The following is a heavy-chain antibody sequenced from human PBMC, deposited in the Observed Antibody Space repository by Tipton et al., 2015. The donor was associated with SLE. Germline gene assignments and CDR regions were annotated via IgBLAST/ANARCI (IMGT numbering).Heavy chain of an antibody. CDR3: VRELRRPGVGVGFGP. V-gene: IGHV3-7*03. CDR1: EFTFSTYA. CDR2: MNQDGNEK. Sequence: GSLRLSCAASEFTFSTYAMSWVRQAPGKGLEWVANMNQDGNEKYYVDSVKGRFTISRDNAKNSLFLQMNSLGAEDTAVYYCVRELRRPGVGVGFGPWGQGTLVTVSS. D-gene: IGHD3-16*01. J-gene: IGHJ5*02.